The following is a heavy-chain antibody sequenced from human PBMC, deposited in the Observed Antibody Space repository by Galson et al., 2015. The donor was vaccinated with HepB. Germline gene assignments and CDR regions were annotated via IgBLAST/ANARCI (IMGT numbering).Heavy chain of an antibody. Sequence: SLRLSCAASGFTFSSYGMHWVRQAPGKGLEWAAVISDDGSNKYYADSVKGRFTISRDNSKNTLYLQMNSLRAEDTAVYYCAKDLVPVDDYSSKGYDYWGQGTLVTVSS. J-gene: IGHJ4*02. D-gene: IGHD4-11*01. V-gene: IGHV3-30*18. CDR1: GFTFSSYG. CDR2: ISDDGSNK. CDR3: AKDLVPVDDYSSKGYDY.